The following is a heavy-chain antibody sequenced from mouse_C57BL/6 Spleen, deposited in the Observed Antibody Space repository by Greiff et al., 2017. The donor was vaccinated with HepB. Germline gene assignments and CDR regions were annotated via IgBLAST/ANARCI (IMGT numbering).Heavy chain of an antibody. Sequence: EVKVVESGGGLVQPGGSLKLSCAASGFTFSDDYMYWVLQTPEKRLEWVAYISNGGGSTYYPDTVKGRFTISRDNAKNTLYLQMSRLKSEDTAMYYCARLTVRGGYFDYWGQGTTLTVSS. CDR2: ISNGGGST. V-gene: IGHV5-12*01. CDR3: ARLTVRGGYFDY. D-gene: IGHD1-1*01. CDR1: GFTFSDDY. J-gene: IGHJ2*01.